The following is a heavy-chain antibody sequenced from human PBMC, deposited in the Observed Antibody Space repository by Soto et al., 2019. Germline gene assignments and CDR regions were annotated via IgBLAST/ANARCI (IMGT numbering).Heavy chain of an antibody. CDR3: ARERGYSYWDSDLLGY. Sequence: QVQLVESGGGVVQPGRSLRLSCAASGFTFSSYGMHWVRQAPGKGLEWVAVIWYDGSNKYYADSVKGRFTISRDNSKNTLYLQMNSRRAEDTAVYYCARERGYSYWDSDLLGYWGQGTLVTVSS. CDR1: GFTFSSYG. D-gene: IGHD5-18*01. J-gene: IGHJ4*02. V-gene: IGHV3-33*01. CDR2: IWYDGSNK.